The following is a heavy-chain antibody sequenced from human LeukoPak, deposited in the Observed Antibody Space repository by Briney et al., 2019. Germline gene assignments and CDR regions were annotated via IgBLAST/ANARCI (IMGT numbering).Heavy chain of an antibody. CDR1: AFTFSSYE. CDR2: ISSRGSTI. CDR3: ASGLAGGQRDVRVDY. V-gene: IGHV3-48*03. D-gene: IGHD2-15*01. Sequence: GGSLRLSCAASAFTFSSYEMNWVRQAPGKGLEWVSYISSRGSTIYYADSVKGRFTISRDNAKNSLYLQMNSLRAEDTAVYYCASGLAGGQRDVRVDYWGQGTLVTVSS. J-gene: IGHJ4*02.